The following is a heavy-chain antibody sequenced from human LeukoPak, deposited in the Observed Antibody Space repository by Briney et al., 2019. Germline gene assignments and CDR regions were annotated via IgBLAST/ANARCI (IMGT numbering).Heavy chain of an antibody. D-gene: IGHD4-11*01. CDR1: GYSFTSYW. CDR3: ARHLQFISPFDAFDI. V-gene: IGHV5-51*01. CDR2: IYPGDSDT. J-gene: IGHJ3*02. Sequence: GESLKISCKGSGYSFTSYWIGWVRQMPGKGLEWMGIIYPGDSDTGYSPSFQGQVTISADKSISTAYLQWSSLKASDTAMYYCARHLQFISPFDAFDIWGQGTMVTVSS.